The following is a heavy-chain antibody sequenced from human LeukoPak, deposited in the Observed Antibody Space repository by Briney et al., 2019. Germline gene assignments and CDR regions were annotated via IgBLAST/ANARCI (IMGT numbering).Heavy chain of an antibody. CDR3: ARGYSSSWYYYYYYGMDV. D-gene: IGHD6-13*01. V-gene: IGHV1-18*01. J-gene: IGHJ6*02. CDR2: ISAYNGNT. CDR1: GYTFTGYG. Sequence: GASVKVSCKASGYTFTGYGISWVRQAPGQGLEWMGWISAYNGNTNYAQKLQGRVTMTTDTSTSTAYMELRSLRSDDTAVYYCARGYSSSWYYYYYYGMDVWGQGTTVTVSS.